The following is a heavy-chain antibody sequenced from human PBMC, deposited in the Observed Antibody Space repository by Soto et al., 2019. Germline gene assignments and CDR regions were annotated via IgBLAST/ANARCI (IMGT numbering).Heavy chain of an antibody. D-gene: IGHD3-16*02. Sequence: EVQLLESGGGLVQPGGSLRLSCAASGFTFSSYAMNWVRQAPGKGLEWVSTISASGGGTYYADSVKGRFTIPRDNSKNTLYLQMNSLRAEDTAVYYCAKDLRGGYLELDYWGQGTLVTVSS. CDR3: AKDLRGGYLELDY. CDR1: GFTFSSYA. J-gene: IGHJ4*02. CDR2: ISASGGGT. V-gene: IGHV3-23*01.